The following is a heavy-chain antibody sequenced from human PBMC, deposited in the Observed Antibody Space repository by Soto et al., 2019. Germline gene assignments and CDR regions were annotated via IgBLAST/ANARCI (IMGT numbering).Heavy chain of an antibody. CDR3: ARVDIAADYPKYCVDY. CDR2: IYYSGST. V-gene: IGHV4-39*01. D-gene: IGHD6-13*01. Sequence: SETLSLTCTVSGGSISSSSYYWGWIRQPPGKGLEWIGSIYYSGSTYYNPSLKSRVTISVDTSKNQFSLKLSSVTAADTAVYYCARVDIAADYPKYCVDYWGQGTLVTVYS. J-gene: IGHJ4*02. CDR1: GGSISSSSYY.